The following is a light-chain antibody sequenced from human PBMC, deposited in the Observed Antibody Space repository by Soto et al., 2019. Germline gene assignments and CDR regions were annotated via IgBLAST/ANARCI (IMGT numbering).Light chain of an antibody. CDR1: TRDVGTYDY. J-gene: IGLJ1*01. CDR2: EVS. CDR3: SSYTTSTLLYV. V-gene: IGLV2-14*01. Sequence: QSALTQPASVSGSPGQSITISCTGTTRDVGTYDYVSWYQHHPGKAPKLMIYEVSNRPSGVSNRFSGSKSGNTASLTISGLQAEDEADYCCSSYTTSTLLYVFGTGTKLTVL.